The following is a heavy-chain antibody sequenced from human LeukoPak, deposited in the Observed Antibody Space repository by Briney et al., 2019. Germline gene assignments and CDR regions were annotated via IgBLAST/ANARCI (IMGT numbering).Heavy chain of an antibody. J-gene: IGHJ5*02. CDR2: ISSSGRTI. Sequence: QTGGSLRLSCAASGFSFSSYEMNWVRQAPGKGLEWVSFISSSGRTIYYADSVKGRSTISRDNAKNSLYLQVNGLRVEDTAVYYCARGSDSLTGYYNRNWFDPWGQGTLVTVSS. CDR3: ARGSDSLTGYYNRNWFDP. V-gene: IGHV3-48*03. CDR1: GFSFSSYE. D-gene: IGHD3-9*01.